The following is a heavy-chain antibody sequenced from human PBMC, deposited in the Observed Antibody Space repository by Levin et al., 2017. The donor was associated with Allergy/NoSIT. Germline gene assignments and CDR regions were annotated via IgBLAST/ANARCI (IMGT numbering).Heavy chain of an antibody. Sequence: ETLSLTCAVSGGSISSSNWWSWVRQPPGKGLEWIGEIYHSGSTNYNPSLKSRVTISVDKSKNQFSLKLSSVTAADTAVYYCAREDRTLNNLYFDYWGQGTLVTVSS. CDR1: GGSISSSNW. D-gene: IGHD1/OR15-1a*01. CDR2: IYHSGST. V-gene: IGHV4-4*02. J-gene: IGHJ4*02. CDR3: AREDRTLNNLYFDY.